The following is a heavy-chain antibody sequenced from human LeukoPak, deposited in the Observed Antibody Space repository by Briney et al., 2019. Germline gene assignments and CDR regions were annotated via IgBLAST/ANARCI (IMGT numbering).Heavy chain of an antibody. CDR3: ARGVEAAAGTIYFDY. Sequence: GASVKVSCKASGGTFSSYAISWVRQAPGQGLEWMGGIIPIFGTANYAQKFQGRATITADKSTSTAYMELSSLRSEDTAVYYCARGVEAAAGTIYFDYWGQGTLVTVSS. CDR2: IIPIFGTA. CDR1: GGTFSSYA. J-gene: IGHJ4*02. D-gene: IGHD6-13*01. V-gene: IGHV1-69*06.